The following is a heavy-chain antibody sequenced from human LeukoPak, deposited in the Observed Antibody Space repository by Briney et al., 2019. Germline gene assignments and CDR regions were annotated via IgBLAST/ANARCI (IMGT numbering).Heavy chain of an antibody. CDR3: ARDRRAVAAAGTVTVY. Sequence: GASVKVSCKASGYTSTSYGISWVRQAPGQGLEWMGWISAYNGNTNYAQKLQGRVTMTTDTSTSTAYMELRSLRSDDTAVYYCARDRRAVAAAGTVTVYWGQGTLVTVSS. CDR1: GYTSTSYG. D-gene: IGHD6-13*01. V-gene: IGHV1-18*01. CDR2: ISAYNGNT. J-gene: IGHJ4*02.